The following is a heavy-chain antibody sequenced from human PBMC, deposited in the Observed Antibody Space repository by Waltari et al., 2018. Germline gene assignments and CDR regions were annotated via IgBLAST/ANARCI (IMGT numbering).Heavy chain of an antibody. Sequence: QVQLVQSGAEVKTPGSSVKVSCKASGGTFSSYAISWVRQAPGQGLEWMGGIIPILGIANYAQKFQGRVTITADESTSTAYMELSSLRSEDTAVYYCARDIVVGPYAFDIWGQGTMVTVSS. CDR1: GGTFSSYA. CDR3: ARDIVVGPYAFDI. D-gene: IGHD2-21*01. J-gene: IGHJ3*02. V-gene: IGHV1-69*04. CDR2: IIPILGIA.